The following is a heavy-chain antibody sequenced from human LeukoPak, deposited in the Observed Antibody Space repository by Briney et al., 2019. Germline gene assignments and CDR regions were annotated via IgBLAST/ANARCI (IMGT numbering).Heavy chain of an antibody. CDR3: AKLGRRDVSRSAFDI. CDR2: ISSSSSYI. CDR1: GFTFSSYS. J-gene: IGHJ3*02. Sequence: PGGSLRLSCAASGFTFSSYSMNWVRQAPGKGLEWVSSISSSSSYIYYADSVKGRFTISRDNSKNTLYLQMNSLRAEDTAVYYCAKLGRRDVSRSAFDIWGQGTMVTVSS. D-gene: IGHD7-27*01. V-gene: IGHV3-21*04.